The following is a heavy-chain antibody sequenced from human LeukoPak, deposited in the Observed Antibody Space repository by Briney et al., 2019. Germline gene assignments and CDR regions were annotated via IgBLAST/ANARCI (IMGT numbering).Heavy chain of an antibody. CDR3: ARISGSYVFDY. CDR1: GFTFSDYY. D-gene: IGHD1-26*01. J-gene: IGHJ4*02. Sequence: GGSLRLSCAASGFTFSDYYMSWVRQAPGKGLEWISYISTSTYTNYADSVKGRFTISRDNAKNSMYLQMNSLRAEDTAVYYCARISGSYVFDYWAQGTLVTVSS. CDR2: ISTSTYT. V-gene: IGHV3-11*03.